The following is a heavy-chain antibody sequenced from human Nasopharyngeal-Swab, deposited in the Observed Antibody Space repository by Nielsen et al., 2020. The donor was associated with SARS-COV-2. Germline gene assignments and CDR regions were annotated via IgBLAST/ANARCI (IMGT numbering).Heavy chain of an antibody. J-gene: IGHJ3*02. CDR3: ARGPEYYDFWSGYPGNAFDI. V-gene: IGHV4-4*07. CDR2: IYTGGST. Sequence: SETLSLTCTVSGGSISSYYWSWIRQPAGKGLEWIGRIYTGGSTNYNPSLKSRVTMSVDTSKNQFSLKLSSVTAADTAVYYCARGPEYYDFWSGYPGNAFDIWGQGTMVTVSS. D-gene: IGHD3-3*01. CDR1: GGSISSYY.